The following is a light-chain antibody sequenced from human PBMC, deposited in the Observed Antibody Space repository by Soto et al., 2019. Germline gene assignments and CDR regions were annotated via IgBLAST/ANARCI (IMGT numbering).Light chain of an antibody. CDR3: SAFTNTLTRDA. V-gene: IGLV2-14*01. CDR1: SSDVGGYNY. J-gene: IGLJ1*01. CDR2: EVS. Sequence: QSALTQPASVSGSPGQSITISCTGTSSDVGGYNYVSWFQHHPGKAPKLIIYEVSYRPSGVSARFSGSKSGATASLTISGLQAEDEADYYCSAFTNTLTRDAFGTGTKVTVL.